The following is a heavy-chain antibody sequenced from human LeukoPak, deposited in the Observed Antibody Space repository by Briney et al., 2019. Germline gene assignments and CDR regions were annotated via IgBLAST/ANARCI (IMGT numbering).Heavy chain of an antibody. J-gene: IGHJ3*01. Sequence: PGGSLRLSCAASGFTFSSYGMHWVRQAQGKGLEWVAVIWYDGSNKYYADSVKGRFTISRDNSKNTLNLQMNSMRGEDTAVYYCARAGEGFDLWGQGTMVTVSS. CDR1: GFTFSSYG. D-gene: IGHD3-10*01. CDR3: ARAGEGFDL. CDR2: IWYDGSNK. V-gene: IGHV3-33*01.